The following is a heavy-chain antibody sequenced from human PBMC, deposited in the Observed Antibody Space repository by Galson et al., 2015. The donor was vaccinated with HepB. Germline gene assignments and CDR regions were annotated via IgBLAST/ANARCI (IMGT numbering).Heavy chain of an antibody. CDR1: GYSFTNYW. J-gene: IGHJ3*02. Sequence: QSGAEVEKPGESLKISCKGSGYSFTNYWVGWVRQMPGKGLEWMGIMFPGDSDTRYSPSFQGQVTISADKSINTAYLQWSSLKASDTAIYYCARNVYGSRSYAFDIWGPGTMVTVSS. V-gene: IGHV5-51*03. CDR2: MFPGDSDT. CDR3: ARNVYGSRSYAFDI. D-gene: IGHD3-10*01.